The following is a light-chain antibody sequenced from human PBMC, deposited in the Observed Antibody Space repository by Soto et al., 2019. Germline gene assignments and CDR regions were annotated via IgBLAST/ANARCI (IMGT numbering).Light chain of an antibody. CDR3: QQHYNWPRIT. J-gene: IGKJ5*01. CDR2: DGS. Sequence: EIVLTQSPPTLSLSPGERATLSCRASQGISSFLAWYQQRPGQAPRLLISDGSNRATGIPARFSGSGSGTDFTLTITSLEPEDFAVYYCQQHYNWPRITFGQGTRLEIK. V-gene: IGKV3-11*01. CDR1: QGISSF.